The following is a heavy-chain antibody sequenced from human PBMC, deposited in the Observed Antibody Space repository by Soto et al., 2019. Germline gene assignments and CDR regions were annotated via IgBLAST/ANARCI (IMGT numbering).Heavy chain of an antibody. J-gene: IGHJ4*02. Sequence: QFQLVQSGAEVKKPGASVKVSCKASGYTFTSYGICWVRQAPGQGLEWMGWISAYHGNTNYSPKLQGRVTITTDTSTSKAYMELRSLRSDDTGVYYCSADTSGIWMSLDHWGQGTLVTVSS. CDR2: ISAYHGNT. D-gene: IGHD3-16*01. CDR3: SADTSGIWMSLDH. V-gene: IGHV1-18*01. CDR1: GYTFTSYG.